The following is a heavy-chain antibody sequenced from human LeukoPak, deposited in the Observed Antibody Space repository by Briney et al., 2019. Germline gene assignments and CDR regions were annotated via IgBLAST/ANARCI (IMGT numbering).Heavy chain of an antibody. J-gene: IGHJ4*02. CDR2: IYTSGST. D-gene: IGHD6-6*01. Sequence: PSETLSLTCTLSGGSISSYYWSWIRQPAGKGLEWIGRIYTSGSTNYNPSLKSRVTMSVDTSKNQFSLKLSSVTAADTAVYYCARDREGIAARRYYFDYWGQGTLVTVSS. CDR1: GGSISSYY. CDR3: ARDREGIAARRYYFDY. V-gene: IGHV4-4*07.